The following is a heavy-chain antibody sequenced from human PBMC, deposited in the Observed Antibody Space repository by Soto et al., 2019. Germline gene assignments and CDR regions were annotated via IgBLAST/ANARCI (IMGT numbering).Heavy chain of an antibody. D-gene: IGHD6-13*01. CDR2: IYWDDDK. V-gene: IGHV2-5*02. CDR1: GFSLSTNGVS. J-gene: IGHJ4*02. CDR3: AHRAQQQLALDY. Sequence: SGPTLVNPTQTLTLTCTFSGFSLSTNGVSVGWIRQPPGKALEWLALIYWDDDKRYSPSLKSRLTITKDTSKTQVVLTMTNMDPVDTATYFCAHRAQQQLALDYWGQGTLVTVSS.